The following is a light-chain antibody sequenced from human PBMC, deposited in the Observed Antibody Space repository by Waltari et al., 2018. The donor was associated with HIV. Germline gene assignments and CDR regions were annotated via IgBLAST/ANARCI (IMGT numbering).Light chain of an antibody. CDR2: RTS. V-gene: IGLV1-44*01. CDR1: RSNIGSNS. Sequence: QSVLTQPPSASGTPGQRVNISCSGRRSNIGSNSVSWYQQLPGTAPQPLIVRTSQRPSGVPDRFSGSKSGTSASRAISGLQSEDEAEYYCAAWDDNLNALFGGGTKLTVL. CDR3: AAWDDNLNAL. J-gene: IGLJ2*01.